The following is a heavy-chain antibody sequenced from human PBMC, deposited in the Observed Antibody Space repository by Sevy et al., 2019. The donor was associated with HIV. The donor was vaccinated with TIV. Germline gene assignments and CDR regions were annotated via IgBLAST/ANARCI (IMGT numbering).Heavy chain of an antibody. Sequence: ASVKVSCKASGYTFTGYHLHWMRQAPGLGLEWMGWMNPLNGLTQYDEKFQGRVSMTRDTATSTAYMELTRLTSDDTAVYYCARTAVAGNYNWFDPWGQGTLVTVSS. D-gene: IGHD6-19*01. CDR3: ARTAVAGNYNWFDP. CDR2: MNPLNGLT. J-gene: IGHJ5*02. CDR1: GYTFTGYH. V-gene: IGHV1-2*02.